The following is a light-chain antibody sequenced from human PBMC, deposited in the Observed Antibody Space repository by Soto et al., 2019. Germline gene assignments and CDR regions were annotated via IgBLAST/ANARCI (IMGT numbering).Light chain of an antibody. J-gene: IGKJ2*01. CDR1: QSVSSN. CDR3: LQYNNWPLYT. CDR2: GAS. V-gene: IGKV3-15*01. Sequence: EIVMTQSPATLSVSPGERATLSCRASQSVSSNLAWYQQKPGQAPRLLIYGASTRATGIPARFSGSGSGTEFTLTISRLQSEDFAVYYCLQYNNWPLYTFGQGTKLEIK.